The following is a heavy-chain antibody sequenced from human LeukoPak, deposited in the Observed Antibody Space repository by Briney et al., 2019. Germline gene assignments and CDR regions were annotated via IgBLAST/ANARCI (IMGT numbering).Heavy chain of an antibody. J-gene: IGHJ4*02. V-gene: IGHV1-2*02. CDR2: INPNSGDT. D-gene: IGHD2-2*01. CDR3: ARGAEYQLLQYYFDY. CDR1: GYTFTGYY. Sequence: ASVKVSCKASGYTFTGYYMHWVRQATGQGLEWMGWINPNSGDTKYAQKFQGRVTVTRDTSITTAYMELSSLRSGDTAVYYCARGAEYQLLQYYFDYWGQGTLVTVSS.